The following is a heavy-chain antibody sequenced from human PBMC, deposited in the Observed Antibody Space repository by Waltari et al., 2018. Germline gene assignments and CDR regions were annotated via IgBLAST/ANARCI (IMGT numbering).Heavy chain of an antibody. CDR1: GFTFSSYA. D-gene: IGHD2-15*01. J-gene: IGHJ4*02. CDR3: AKEAAGGGSCSDY. Sequence: EVQLLESGGGLVQPGGSLRLSCAASGFTFSSYAMSWVRQAPGKGLEWVSVIYSGGSTYYADPVKGRFTISRDNSKNTLYLQMNSLRAEDTAVYYCAKEAAGGGSCSDYWGQGTLVTVSS. CDR2: IYSGGST. V-gene: IGHV3-23*03.